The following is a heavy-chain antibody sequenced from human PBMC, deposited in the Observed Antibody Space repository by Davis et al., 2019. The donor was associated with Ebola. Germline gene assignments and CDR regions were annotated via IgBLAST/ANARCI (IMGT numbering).Heavy chain of an antibody. CDR1: GDSVAGGSGG. D-gene: IGHD5-12*01. CDR3: ATGWLRSKFDY. CDR2: TYYNSKWYN. V-gene: IGHV6-1*01. Sequence: HSQTLSLTCAISGDSVAGGSGGWNWIRQSPSRGLEWLGRTYYNSKWYNDYAVSVKSRITINADTSKNQISLQLNSVTPEDTAAYYCATGWLRSKFDYWGRGTLVTVSS. J-gene: IGHJ4*02.